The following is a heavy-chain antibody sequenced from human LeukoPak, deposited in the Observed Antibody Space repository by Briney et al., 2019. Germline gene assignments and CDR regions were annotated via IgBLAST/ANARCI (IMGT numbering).Heavy chain of an antibody. Sequence: GRSLRLSCAASGFTFSSYAMHWVRQAPGKGLEWVAVISYDGSNKYYADSVKGRFTISRDSSKNTLYLQMNSLRAEDTAVYYCARAVGARPNWFDPWGQGTLVTVSS. CDR3: ARAVGARPNWFDP. V-gene: IGHV3-30-3*01. D-gene: IGHD1-26*01. CDR2: ISYDGSNK. CDR1: GFTFSSYA. J-gene: IGHJ5*02.